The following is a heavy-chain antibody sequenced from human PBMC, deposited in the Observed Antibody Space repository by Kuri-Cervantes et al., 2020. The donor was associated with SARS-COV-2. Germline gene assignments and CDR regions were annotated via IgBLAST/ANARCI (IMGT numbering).Heavy chain of an antibody. CDR2: ISAYNGNT. J-gene: IGHJ6*02. D-gene: IGHD6-13*01. V-gene: IGHV1-18*01. CDR3: ARCIAAAGYYYYYGMDV. Sequence: ASVKVSCKASGYTFTSYGISWVRQAPGQGLEWMGWISAYNGNTNYAQKLQGRVTMTTDTSTSTAYMELRSLRSDDTAVYYCARCIAAAGYYYYYGMDVWGQGTTVTVSS. CDR1: GYTFTSYG.